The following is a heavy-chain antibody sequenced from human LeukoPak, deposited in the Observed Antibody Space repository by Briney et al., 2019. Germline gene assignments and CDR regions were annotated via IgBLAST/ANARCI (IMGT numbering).Heavy chain of an antibody. J-gene: IGHJ4*02. CDR1: GFTVSSNY. V-gene: IGHV3-53*01. Sequence: GGSLRLSCAASGFTVSSNYMSWVRQAPGKGLEWVSVIYSGGSTYYADSVKGRFTISRDNSKNTLYLQMNSLRAEDTAVYYCAKDSSNLLSATDYWGQGTLVTVSS. CDR2: IYSGGST. D-gene: IGHD3-10*01. CDR3: AKDSSNLLSATDY.